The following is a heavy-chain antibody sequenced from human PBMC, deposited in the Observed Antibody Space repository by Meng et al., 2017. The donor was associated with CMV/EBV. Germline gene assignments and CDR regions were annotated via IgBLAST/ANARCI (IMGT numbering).Heavy chain of an antibody. Sequence: GESLKISCAASGFTFSSYGMHWVRQAPGKGLEWVAVIWYDGSNKYYADSVKGRFTISRDNSKNTLYLQMNSLRAEDTAMYYCARELGRWALDYWGQGTLVTVSS. CDR3: ARELGRWALDY. V-gene: IGHV3-33*01. CDR2: IWYDGSNK. D-gene: IGHD1-26*01. CDR1: GFTFSSYG. J-gene: IGHJ4*02.